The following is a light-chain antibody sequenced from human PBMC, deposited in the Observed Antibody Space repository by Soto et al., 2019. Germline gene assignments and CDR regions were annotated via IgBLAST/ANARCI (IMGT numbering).Light chain of an antibody. V-gene: IGKV3-15*01. CDR3: QHYNDWPPAFT. CDR2: GAS. CDR1: QSLSRN. J-gene: IGKJ3*01. Sequence: EILMTQSPATQSVSPGERATLSCRASQSLSRNLAWYQQKPGQAPRLLIYGASTRASGIPARFSGVGSGTEFTLTISSLQSEDFPLYYCQHYNDWPPAFTFGPGTKVDL.